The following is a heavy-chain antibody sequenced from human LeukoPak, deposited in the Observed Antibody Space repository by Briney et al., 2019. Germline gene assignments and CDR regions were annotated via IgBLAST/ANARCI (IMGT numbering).Heavy chain of an antibody. V-gene: IGHV1-24*01. D-gene: IGHD1-26*01. CDR2: FDPEDGET. Sequence: GASVKVSCKVSGYTLTELSMHWVRQAPGKGLEWMGGFDPEDGETIYAQKFQGRVTMTEDTSTDTAYMELSSLRSEDTAVYYCATSIVGATLLRRNFDYWGQGTLVTVSS. CDR3: ATSIVGATLLRRNFDY. CDR1: GYTLTELS. J-gene: IGHJ4*02.